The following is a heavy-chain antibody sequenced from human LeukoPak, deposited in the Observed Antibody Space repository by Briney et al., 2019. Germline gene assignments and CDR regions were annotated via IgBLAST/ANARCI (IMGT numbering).Heavy chain of an antibody. CDR3: ARGRYYRDSSSYYQDY. J-gene: IGHJ4*02. CDR1: GYTFTSYY. CDR2: INPSGGST. V-gene: IGHV1-46*01. D-gene: IGHD3-22*01. Sequence: ASVKVSCKASGYTFTSYYMHWVRQAPGQGLEWMGIINPSGGSTSYAQKFQGRVTMTRDTSTSTVYMELSSLRSEDTAVYYCARGRYYRDSSSYYQDYWGQGTLVTVSS.